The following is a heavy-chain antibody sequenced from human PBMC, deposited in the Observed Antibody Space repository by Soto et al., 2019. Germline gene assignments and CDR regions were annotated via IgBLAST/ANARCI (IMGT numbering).Heavy chain of an antibody. CDR3: TIGYGSDWCG. J-gene: IGHJ4*02. CDR2: AKRKAAGGAI. CDR1: GISLDSAW. Sequence: EVQLVESGGGLVKPGGSLRLSCVVSGISLDSAWINWVRQAPGKGLEWVAQAKRKAAGGAIDYAAPVKGRFTISRDDSRNMAYLQMNSLKIEDTAIYYCTIGYGSDWCGWGQGTLVTVSS. D-gene: IGHD6-19*01. V-gene: IGHV3-15*01.